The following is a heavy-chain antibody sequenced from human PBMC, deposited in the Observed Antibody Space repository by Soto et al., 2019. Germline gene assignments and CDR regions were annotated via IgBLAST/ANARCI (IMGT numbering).Heavy chain of an antibody. V-gene: IGHV1-18*01. D-gene: IGHD6-19*01. CDR3: ARDGSIAVAGYYCYGMDV. CDR2: ISAYNGNT. CDR1: GYTFTSYG. J-gene: IGHJ6*02. Sequence: ASVKVSCKASGYTFTSYGISWVRQAPGQGLEWMGWISAYNGNTNYAQKLQGRVTMTTDTSTSTAYMELRSLRSDDTAVYYCARDGSIAVAGYYCYGMDVWGQGTTVTVSS.